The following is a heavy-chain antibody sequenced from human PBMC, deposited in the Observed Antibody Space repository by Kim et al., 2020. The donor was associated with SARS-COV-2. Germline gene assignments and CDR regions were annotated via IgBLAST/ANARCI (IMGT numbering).Heavy chain of an antibody. Sequence: ETLSLTCTVSGGSISSSSYYWGWIRQPPGKGLEWIGSIYYSGSTYYNPSLKSRVTISVDTSKNQFSLKLSSVTAADTAVYYCARAFGAGYSSGWYFVYWGQGTLVTVSS. J-gene: IGHJ4*02. D-gene: IGHD6-19*01. CDR3: ARAFGAGYSSGWYFVY. CDR2: IYYSGST. CDR1: GGSISSSSYY. V-gene: IGHV4-39*01.